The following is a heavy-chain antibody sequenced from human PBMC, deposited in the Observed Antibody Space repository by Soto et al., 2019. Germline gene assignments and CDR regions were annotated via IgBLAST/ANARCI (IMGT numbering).Heavy chain of an antibody. V-gene: IGHV3-30-3*01. CDR3: ASNVEPTGNYYGMDV. D-gene: IGHD1-1*01. Sequence: QVQLVESGGGVVQPGRSLRLSCAASGFTFSSYAMHWVRQAPGKGLEWVAVISYDGSNKYYADSVKGRITISREKSKNTLDLQMNSLRAEDTAVYYCASNVEPTGNYYGMDVWGQGTTVTVSS. J-gene: IGHJ6*02. CDR2: ISYDGSNK. CDR1: GFTFSSYA.